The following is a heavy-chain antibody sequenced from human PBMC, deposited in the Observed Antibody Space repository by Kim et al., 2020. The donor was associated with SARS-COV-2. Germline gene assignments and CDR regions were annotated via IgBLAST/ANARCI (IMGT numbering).Heavy chain of an antibody. Sequence: GGSLRLSCGASGFTVNNFAMSWVRQAPGKGLEWVSTDPGGGGMTSYADSVKGRFTISRDNSKNTMFLQMNSVRAEDTAVYYCAKSQPLGSGWYVFEDWGQGTLVTVSS. CDR2: DPGGGGMT. V-gene: IGHV3-23*01. D-gene: IGHD6-19*01. J-gene: IGHJ4*02. CDR1: GFTVNNFA. CDR3: AKSQPLGSGWYVFED.